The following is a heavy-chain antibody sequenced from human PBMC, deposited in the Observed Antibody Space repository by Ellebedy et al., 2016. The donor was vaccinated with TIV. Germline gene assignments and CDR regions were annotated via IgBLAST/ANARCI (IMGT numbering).Heavy chain of an antibody. V-gene: IGHV1-18*01. D-gene: IGHD4-23*01. CDR2: VSPYDGNT. J-gene: IGHJ4*02. CDR3: ARGFRYGSGRWPLDH. Sequence: AASVKVSCKASGYTLMSYGICWVRQAPGQGLEWMGWVSPYDGNTNYAQTFQGRVTMTIDTSTRTGYMELRSLRSDDTAVYYCARGFRYGSGRWPLDHWGQGTLVTVSS. CDR1: GYTLMSYG.